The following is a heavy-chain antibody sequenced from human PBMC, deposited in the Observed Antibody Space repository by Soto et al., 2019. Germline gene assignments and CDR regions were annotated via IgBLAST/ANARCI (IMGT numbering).Heavy chain of an antibody. J-gene: IGHJ5*01. CDR3: AKEVRGISNCKETNWFDP. V-gene: IGHV3-23*01. Sequence: GGSLRLSCAASGFTFSSYAMSWVRQAPGKGLEWVSAISGSGGSTYYADSVKGRFTISRDNSKNTLYLQMNSLRAEDTAVYYCAKEVRGISNCKETNWFDPWGQGTLDTVSS. CDR2: ISGSGGST. D-gene: IGHD3-10*01. CDR1: GFTFSSYA.